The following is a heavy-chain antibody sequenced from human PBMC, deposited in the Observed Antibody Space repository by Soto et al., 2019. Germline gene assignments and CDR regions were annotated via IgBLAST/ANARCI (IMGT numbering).Heavy chain of an antibody. CDR1: GDSVTSNY. Sequence: SETLSLTCSVSGDSVTSNYWSWIRQTPGKGLEWIGYVYNIGSTNYNPSLRSRVTIAADTSKNQISLRLRSVTAADTAVYYCARRYGGTFDYWGQGTLVTVS. D-gene: IGHD2-15*01. CDR3: ARRYGGTFDY. J-gene: IGHJ4*02. CDR2: VYNIGST. V-gene: IGHV4-59*02.